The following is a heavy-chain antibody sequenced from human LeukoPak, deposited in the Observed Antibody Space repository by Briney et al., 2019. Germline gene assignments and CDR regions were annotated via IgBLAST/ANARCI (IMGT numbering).Heavy chain of an antibody. V-gene: IGHV4-59*01. CDR2: IYYSGST. Sequence: SETLSLTCTVSGGSISSYYWSWIRQPPGKGLEWIGYIYYSGSTNYNPSLKSRVTISVDTSKNQFSPKLSSVTAADTAVYYCARVQYSRFDPWGQGTLVTVSS. CDR1: GGSISSYY. J-gene: IGHJ5*02. CDR3: ARVQYSRFDP. D-gene: IGHD2-21*01.